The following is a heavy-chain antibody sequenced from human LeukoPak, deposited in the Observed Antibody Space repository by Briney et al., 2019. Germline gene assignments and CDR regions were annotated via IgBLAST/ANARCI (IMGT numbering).Heavy chain of an antibody. CDR3: AKDPGIAARRPYYYMDV. D-gene: IGHD6-6*01. Sequence: PGGSLRLSCAASGFTFSSYSMNRVRQAPGKGLEWVSYISSSSSTIYYADSVKGRFTISRDNAKNSLYLQMNSLRAEDTAVYYCAKDPGIAARRPYYYMDVWGKGTTVTVSS. V-gene: IGHV3-48*04. CDR2: ISSSSSTI. J-gene: IGHJ6*03. CDR1: GFTFSSYS.